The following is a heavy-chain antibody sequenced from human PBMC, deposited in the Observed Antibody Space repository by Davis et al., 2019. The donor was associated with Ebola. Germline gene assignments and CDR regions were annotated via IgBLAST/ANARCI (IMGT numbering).Heavy chain of an antibody. CDR2: ISAYNGNT. J-gene: IGHJ3*02. V-gene: IGHV1-18*01. CDR3: ARANWNYAGYAFDI. CDR1: GYTFNLYG. Sequence: ASVKVSCKASGYTFNLYGISWVRQAPGQGLEWMGWISAYNGNTNYAQKLQGRVTMTTDTSTSTAYMELRSLRSEDTAVYYCARANWNYAGYAFDIWGQGTMVTVSS. D-gene: IGHD1-7*01.